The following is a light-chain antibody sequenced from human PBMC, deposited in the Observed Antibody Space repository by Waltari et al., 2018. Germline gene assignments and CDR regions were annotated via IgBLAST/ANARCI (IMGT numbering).Light chain of an antibody. CDR2: GNN. CDR3: QSFDNMLSGGVV. V-gene: IGLV1-40*01. Sequence: QSVLPQPPSVSGTPGQRVTISCRGRTSTIGAGHDVHLYQHLPGTAPKLLIYGNNNRPSGVPDRFSGSKSGTSASLAITGLQADDEADYFCQSFDNMLSGGVVFGGGTKLAVL. J-gene: IGLJ2*01. CDR1: TSTIGAGHD.